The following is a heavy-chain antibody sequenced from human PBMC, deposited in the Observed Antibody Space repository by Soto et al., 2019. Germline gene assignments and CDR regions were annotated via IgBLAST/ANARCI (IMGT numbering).Heavy chain of an antibody. J-gene: IGHJ5*02. Sequence: NPSETLSLTCAVYGGSFSGYYWSWIRQPPGKGLEWIGEINHSGSTNYNPSLKSRVTISVDTSKNQFSLKLSSVTAADTAVYYCASRGVYYDFWSGYYNPAYWFDPWGQGTLVTVSS. CDR3: ASRGVYYDFWSGYYNPAYWFDP. V-gene: IGHV4-34*01. CDR2: INHSGST. CDR1: GGSFSGYY. D-gene: IGHD3-3*01.